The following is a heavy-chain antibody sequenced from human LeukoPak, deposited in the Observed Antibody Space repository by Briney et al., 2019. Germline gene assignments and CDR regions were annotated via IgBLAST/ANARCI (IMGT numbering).Heavy chain of an antibody. CDR1: GYSFTSYW. V-gene: IGHV5-51*01. Sequence: GESLKISCKGSGYSFTSYWIGWVRQMPGKGLEWMGIIYPGNSDTRYSPSFQGQVTISADKSISTAYLQWSSLKASDTAMYYCATVRGIAARLTGYFDYWGQGTLVTVSS. CDR2: IYPGNSDT. J-gene: IGHJ4*02. CDR3: ATVRGIAARLTGYFDY. D-gene: IGHD6-6*01.